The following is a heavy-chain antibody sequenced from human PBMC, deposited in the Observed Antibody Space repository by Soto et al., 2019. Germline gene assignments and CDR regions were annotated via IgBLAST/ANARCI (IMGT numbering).Heavy chain of an antibody. D-gene: IGHD6-19*01. CDR3: ARSEFSYRSGWYRLLAVQNWFDP. CDR1: GGSISSYY. V-gene: IGHV4-59*01. CDR2: IYYSGST. Sequence: SESLSLTCTVSGGSISSYYWSWIRQPPGKGLEWIGYIYYSGSTNYNPSLKSRVTISVDTSKNQFSLKLSSVTAADTAVYYCARSEFSYRSGWYRLLAVQNWFDPWGQGTLVTVSS. J-gene: IGHJ5*02.